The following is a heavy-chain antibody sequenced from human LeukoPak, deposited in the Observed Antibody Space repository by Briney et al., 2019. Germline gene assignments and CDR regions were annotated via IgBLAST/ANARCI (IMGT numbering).Heavy chain of an antibody. J-gene: IGHJ6*03. Sequence: GASVKVSCKASGYTFTSYDINWVRQATGQGLEWMGWMNPNSGNTGYAQKFQGRVTITRNTSISTAYMELSSLRSEDTAVYYCARTVGYYYDSSGYPTYYYYYYMDVWGKGTTATVSS. CDR3: ARTVGYYYDSSGYPTYYYYYYMDV. CDR2: MNPNSGNT. D-gene: IGHD3-22*01. V-gene: IGHV1-8*03. CDR1: GYTFTSYD.